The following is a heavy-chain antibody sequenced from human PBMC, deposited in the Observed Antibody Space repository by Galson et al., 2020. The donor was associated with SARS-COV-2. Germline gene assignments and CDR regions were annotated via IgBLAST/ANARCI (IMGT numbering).Heavy chain of an antibody. Sequence: GGSLRLSCAVSGFTFSSYSMNWVRQAPGKGLEWISYISSSETTYYADSVKGRFTISRDNAKNSLFLQMNNLRDEDTAVYYCARVSKGLVVVVAATDHWCQGTLVTVSS. CDR3: ARVSKGLVVVVAATDH. D-gene: IGHD2-15*01. CDR1: GFTFSSYS. J-gene: IGHJ4*02. CDR2: ISSSETT. V-gene: IGHV3-48*02.